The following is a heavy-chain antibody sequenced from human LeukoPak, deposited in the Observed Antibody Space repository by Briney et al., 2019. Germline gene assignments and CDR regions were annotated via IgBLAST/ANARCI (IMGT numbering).Heavy chain of an antibody. CDR1: GGSISSGSYY. CDR3: ASQLGYFDY. J-gene: IGHJ4*02. D-gene: IGHD2-2*01. Sequence: SETLSLTCTVSGGSISSGSYYWTWIRQPAGKGLEWIGRIFTSGSTSYNPSLKSRVTISLDTSKNHFSLKLTSVTAADTAVYYCASQLGYFDYWGQGTLVTASS. CDR2: IFTSGST. V-gene: IGHV4-61*02.